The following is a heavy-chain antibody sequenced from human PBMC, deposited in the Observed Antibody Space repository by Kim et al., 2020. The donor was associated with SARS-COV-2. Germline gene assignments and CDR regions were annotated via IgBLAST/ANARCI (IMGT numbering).Heavy chain of an antibody. CDR1: GFTFSGSA. J-gene: IGHJ6*02. D-gene: IGHD5-12*01. CDR2: IRSKANSYAT. CDR3: TRLGRWLQFLHYYYYGMDV. Sequence: GGSLRLSCAASGFTFSGSAMHWVRQASGKGLEWVGRIRSKANSYATAYAASVKGRFTISRDDSKNTAYLQMNSLKTEDTAVYYCTRLGRWLQFLHYYYYGMDVWSQGTTVTVSS. V-gene: IGHV3-73*01.